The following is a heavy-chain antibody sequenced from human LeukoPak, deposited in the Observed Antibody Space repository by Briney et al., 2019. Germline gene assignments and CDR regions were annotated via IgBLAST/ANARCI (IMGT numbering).Heavy chain of an antibody. J-gene: IGHJ4*02. CDR3: ARGASRADY. V-gene: IGHV3-21*01. Sequence: GGSLRLSCTASGFTFSDCDMNWFRQAPGKGLEWVSSISYKSSHIYYADSVKGRFTISRDNAKNSLYLQMNSLRAEDTALYYCARGASRADYWGQGTLVTVSS. CDR2: ISYKSSHI. CDR1: GFTFSDCD.